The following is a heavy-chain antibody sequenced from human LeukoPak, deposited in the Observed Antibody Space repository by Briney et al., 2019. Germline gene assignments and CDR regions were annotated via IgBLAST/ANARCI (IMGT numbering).Heavy chain of an antibody. CDR1: GGSISSGSYY. D-gene: IGHD3-10*01. V-gene: IGHV4-61*02. J-gene: IGHJ6*03. CDR3: ARSFGSGSYYYYYYYMDV. CDR2: IYTSGST. Sequence: SETLSLTCTVSGGSISSGSYYWSWIRQPAGKGLEWIGRIYTSGSTNYNRSLKSRVTISVDTSKNQFSLKLSSVTAADTAVYYCARSFGSGSYYYYYYYMDVWGKGTTVTVSS.